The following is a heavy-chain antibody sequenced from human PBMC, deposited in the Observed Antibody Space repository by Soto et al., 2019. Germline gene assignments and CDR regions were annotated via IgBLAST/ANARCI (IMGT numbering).Heavy chain of an antibody. CDR1: GGSVSSGSYH. V-gene: IGHV4-61*01. Sequence: PSETLSLTCTVSGGSVSSGSYHWSWIRQPPGKGLELIGYIYYSGSTNYNPSLKSRVTFSIDTSKNQFSLKVKSVIAADTAVYYCAREEIFGLPADWGQGMMVTVS. J-gene: IGHJ4*02. CDR3: AREEIFGLPAD. CDR2: IYYSGST. D-gene: IGHD3-3*01.